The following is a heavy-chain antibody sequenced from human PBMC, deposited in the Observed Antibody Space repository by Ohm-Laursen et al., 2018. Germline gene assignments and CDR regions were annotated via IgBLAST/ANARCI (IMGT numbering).Heavy chain of an antibody. V-gene: IGHV3-48*01. Sequence: SLRLSCTASGFTFSSYSMNWVRQAPGKGLEWVSYISPLGTIYYADSVKGRFAISRDNAKHSLSLQMNSLRAEDTAVYYCVKECTNGVCPEYWGQGTLVTVSS. CDR1: GFTFSSYS. CDR3: VKECTNGVCPEY. CDR2: ISPLGTI. D-gene: IGHD2-8*01. J-gene: IGHJ4*02.